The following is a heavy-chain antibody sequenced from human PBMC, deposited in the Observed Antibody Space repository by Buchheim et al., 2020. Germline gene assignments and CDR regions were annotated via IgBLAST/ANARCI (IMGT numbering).Heavy chain of an antibody. J-gene: IGHJ2*01. V-gene: IGHV3-7*01. CDR2: IKQDGSEK. Sequence: EVQLVESGGGLVQPGGSLRLSCAASGFTFSSYWMTWVRQAPGKGLEWVANIKQDGSEKYYVDSVKGRFTISISNPKNYLYLQMNSLRAEDTAVYYCARRSIAAAGTRYWYFDLWGRGTL. D-gene: IGHD6-13*01. CDR3: ARRSIAAAGTRYWYFDL. CDR1: GFTFSSYW.